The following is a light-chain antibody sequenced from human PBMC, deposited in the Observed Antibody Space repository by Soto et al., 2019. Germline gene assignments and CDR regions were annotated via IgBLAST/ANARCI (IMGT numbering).Light chain of an antibody. CDR2: HAS. CDR1: QGISSY. J-gene: IGKJ1*01. Sequence: DIQLTQSPSFLSASLGDRVTITCRASQGISSYLAWYQQKPGKAPKLLIYHASSWQSGVPSRFSGSGSGTDFTLTISSLQPEDFATYYCLQSYSSPRTFGQGTKVDIK. V-gene: IGKV1-39*01. CDR3: LQSYSSPRT.